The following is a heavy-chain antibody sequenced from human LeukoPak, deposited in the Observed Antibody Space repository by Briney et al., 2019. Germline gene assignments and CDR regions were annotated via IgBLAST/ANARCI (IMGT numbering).Heavy chain of an antibody. CDR3: AKRSGPNSGPFDS. V-gene: IGHV3-30*02. CDR2: VRKDATEK. CDR1: GFILTEYG. Sequence: GGSLRLSCAASGFILTEYGMYWVRQAPGKGLEWVAFVRKDATEKKYADSVEGRFTISRDDSENTVYLKMNNLRVDDTAVYYCAKRSGPNSGPFDSWGQGTPVIVSS. J-gene: IGHJ4*02. D-gene: IGHD1-1*01.